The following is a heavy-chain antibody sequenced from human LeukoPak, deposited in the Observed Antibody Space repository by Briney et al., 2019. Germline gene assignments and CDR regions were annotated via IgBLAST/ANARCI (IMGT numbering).Heavy chain of an antibody. V-gene: IGHV3-23*01. CDR3: AKDNSGYDYYFDY. Sequence: GGSLRLSCAASGFTFSSYAMSWVRQAPGTGLEWVSAISGSGGSTYYADSVKGRFTISRDNSKNTLYLQMNSLRAEDTAVYYCAKDNSGYDYYFDYWGQGTLVTVSS. CDR1: GFTFSSYA. D-gene: IGHD5-12*01. J-gene: IGHJ4*02. CDR2: ISGSGGST.